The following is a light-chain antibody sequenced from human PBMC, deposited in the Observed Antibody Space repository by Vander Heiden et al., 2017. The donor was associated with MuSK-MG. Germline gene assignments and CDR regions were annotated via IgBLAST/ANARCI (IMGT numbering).Light chain of an antibody. J-gene: IGKJ1*01. V-gene: IGKV1-27*01. Sequence: DIQMTQSPSSLSASVGDRVTITCRASQGINNQLAWFQQKPGKVPKLLIYAASTLQSGVPSRFSGSGSGTEFTLTISSLQPEDVATYYCQKDYTALRTFGQGTKVEIK. CDR1: QGINNQ. CDR3: QKDYTALRT. CDR2: AAS.